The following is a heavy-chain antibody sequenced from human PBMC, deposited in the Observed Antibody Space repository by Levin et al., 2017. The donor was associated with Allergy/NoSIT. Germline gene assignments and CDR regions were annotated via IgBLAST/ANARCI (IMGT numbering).Heavy chain of an antibody. Sequence: GGSLRLSCAASGFTFSSYGMHWVRQAPGKGLEWVAVISYDGPNKYYADSVKGRFTISRDNSNNTLYLQMNTLRAEDTAVYYCAKDGAVAAHVGDAFDIWGQGTMVTVSS. V-gene: IGHV3-30*18. CDR2: ISYDGPNK. D-gene: IGHD6-19*01. CDR3: AKDGAVAAHVGDAFDI. CDR1: GFTFSSYG. J-gene: IGHJ3*02.